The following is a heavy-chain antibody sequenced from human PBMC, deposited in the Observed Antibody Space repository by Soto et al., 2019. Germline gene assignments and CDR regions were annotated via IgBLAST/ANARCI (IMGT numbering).Heavy chain of an antibody. CDR1: GFTFSSYS. J-gene: IGHJ3*02. CDR3: ARDPSIVVVPAATTAVGAFDI. CDR2: ISSSSSTI. D-gene: IGHD2-2*01. Sequence: GGSLRLSCAASGFTFSSYSMNWVRQAPGKGLEWVSYISSSSSTIYYADSVKGRFTISRDNAKNSLYLQMNSLRAEDTAVYYCARDPSIVVVPAATTAVGAFDIWGQGTMVTVSS. V-gene: IGHV3-48*01.